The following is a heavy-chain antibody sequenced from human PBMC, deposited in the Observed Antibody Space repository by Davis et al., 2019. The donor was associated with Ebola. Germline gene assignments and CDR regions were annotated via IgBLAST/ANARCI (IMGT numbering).Heavy chain of an antibody. V-gene: IGHV3-7*03. J-gene: IGHJ6*02. Sequence: GESLKISCAASGFTFSSYTMSWVRQAPGKGLEWVANIKQDGSEKYYVDSVKGRFTISRDNAKNSLYLQMNSLKTEDTAVYYCSVTVTPPGYYYGMDVWGQGTTVTVSS. CDR1: GFTFSSYT. D-gene: IGHD4-17*01. CDR3: SVTVTPPGYYYGMDV. CDR2: IKQDGSEK.